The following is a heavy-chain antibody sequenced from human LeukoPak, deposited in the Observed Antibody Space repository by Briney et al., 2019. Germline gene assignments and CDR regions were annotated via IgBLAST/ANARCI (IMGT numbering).Heavy chain of an antibody. J-gene: IGHJ5*02. D-gene: IGHD2-2*01. Sequence: SETLSLTCTVSGGSISSGDYYWSWIRQPPGKGLEWIGYIYYSGSTYYNPSLKSRVTISVDTSKNQFSLKLSSVTAADTAVYYCAREGASTAWFDPWGQGTLVTVSS. V-gene: IGHV4-30-4*08. CDR2: IYYSGST. CDR1: GGSISSGDYY. CDR3: AREGASTAWFDP.